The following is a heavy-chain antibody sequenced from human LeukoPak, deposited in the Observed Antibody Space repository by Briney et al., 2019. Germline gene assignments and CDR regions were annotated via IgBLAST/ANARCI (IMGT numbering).Heavy chain of an antibody. J-gene: IGHJ4*02. CDR1: GGSISSSSYY. V-gene: IGHV4-39*01. CDR2: IYYSGST. CDR3: ARHGSGTYDY. D-gene: IGHD1-26*01. Sequence: PSETLSLTCTVSGGSISSSSYYWGWIRQPPGKGLEWIVSIYYSGSTYYNPSLKSRVTISVDTSKNQFSLKLCSVTAADTAVYFCARHGSGTYDYWGQGTLVTVSS.